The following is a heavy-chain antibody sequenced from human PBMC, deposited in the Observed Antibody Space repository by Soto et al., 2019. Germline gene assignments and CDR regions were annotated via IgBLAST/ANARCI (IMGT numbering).Heavy chain of an antibody. Sequence: GGSLRRSGVASGCSFRTHGIDWLRQPPGKGLEWVALIWSHGNTERYADSVKGRFTISRDNSRNTLYLQMDSLRAEDTAVYYCASEFDGSSRYFDYWGQGTLVTVSS. CDR1: GCSFRTHG. V-gene: IGHV3-33*01. CDR3: ASEFDGSSRYFDY. J-gene: IGHJ4*02. CDR2: IWSHGNTE. D-gene: IGHD2-2*01.